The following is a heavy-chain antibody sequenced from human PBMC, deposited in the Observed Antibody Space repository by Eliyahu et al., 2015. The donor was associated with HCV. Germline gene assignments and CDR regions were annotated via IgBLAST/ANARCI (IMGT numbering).Heavy chain of an antibody. J-gene: IGHJ4*02. CDR3: ARDRSAFRRDGYNQGFDY. CDR1: GFTFSXXX. Sequence: QVQLVESGGGVVQPGXSLRLSCAASGFTFSXXXRHWVRQAPGKGLEWVAVIWYDGSNKYYADSVKGRFTISRDNSKNTLDLQMNSLRVEDTAVYYCARDRSAFRRDGYNQGFDYWGQGTLVTVSS. V-gene: IGHV3-33*01. D-gene: IGHD5-24*01. CDR2: IWYDGSNK.